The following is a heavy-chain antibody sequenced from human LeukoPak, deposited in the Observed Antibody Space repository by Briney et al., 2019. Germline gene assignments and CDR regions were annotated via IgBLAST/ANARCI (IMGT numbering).Heavy chain of an antibody. CDR2: INHSGST. Sequence: SDTLSLPCAVYGRSFSVYYWSWIRQLPGKGVEWMPEINHSGSTNYNPSLKSRVTISVDTSKNQFSLKLSSVTAADTAVYYCARHTRSMKYCCYIDVWGKETAVTISS. CDR1: GRSFSVYY. V-gene: IGHV4-34*01. D-gene: IGHD2/OR15-2a*01. J-gene: IGHJ6*03. CDR3: ARHTRSMKYCCYIDV.